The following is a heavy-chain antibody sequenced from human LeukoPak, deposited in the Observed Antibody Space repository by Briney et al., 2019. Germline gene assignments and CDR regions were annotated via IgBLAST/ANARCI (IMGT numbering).Heavy chain of an antibody. CDR3: ARDPAMVFFDY. CDR1: GGPISSSGYY. J-gene: IGHJ4*02. Sequence: PSETLSLTCTVSGGPISSSGYYWGWIRQPPGKGLEWIGSIYYSGSTYYTPSLKSRVTISVDTSKNQFSLKLSSVTAADTAVYYCARDPAMVFFDYWGQGTLVTVSS. V-gene: IGHV4-39*02. D-gene: IGHD5-18*01. CDR2: IYYSGST.